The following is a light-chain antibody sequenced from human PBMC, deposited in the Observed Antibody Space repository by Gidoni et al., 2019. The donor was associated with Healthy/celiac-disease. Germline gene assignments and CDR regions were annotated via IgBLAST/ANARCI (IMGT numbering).Light chain of an antibody. J-gene: IGKJ2*04. CDR2: LGS. V-gene: IGKV2-28*01. CDR3: MQALQTPCS. CDR1: QSLLHSNGYNY. Sequence: DIEMTQSTLSLPVTPGEPASISCRSSQSLLHSNGYNYLDWYLQKQGQSPQLLIYLGSNRASGVPDRFSGSGSGTDFTLKISSVEAEDVGVYYCMQALQTPCSFGQGTKLEIK.